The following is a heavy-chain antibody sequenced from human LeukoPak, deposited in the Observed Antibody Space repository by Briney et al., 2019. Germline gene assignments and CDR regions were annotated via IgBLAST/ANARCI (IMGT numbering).Heavy chain of an antibody. V-gene: IGHV4-31*03. Sequence: PSQTLSLTCTVSGGSISSGGYYWSWIRQHPGKGLEWIGYIYYSGSTYYNPSLKSRVTISVDTSKNQFSLKLSSVTAADTAVYYCARAHEPAVHMDVWGKGTTVTVSS. CDR3: ARAHEPAVHMDV. CDR2: IYYSGST. D-gene: IGHD2-2*01. CDR1: GGSISSGGYY. J-gene: IGHJ6*03.